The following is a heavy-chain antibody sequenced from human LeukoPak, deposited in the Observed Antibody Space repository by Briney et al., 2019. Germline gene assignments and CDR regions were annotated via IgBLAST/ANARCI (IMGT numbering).Heavy chain of an antibody. CDR1: GFTFSSYA. J-gene: IGHJ3*02. Sequence: GGSLRLSCAASGFTFSSYAMHWVRQAPGKGLEYVSAISSNGGSTYYANSVKGRFTISRDNSKNTLYLQMGSLRAEDMAVYYCARVLAARPYLGGDAFDIWGQGTMVTVSS. CDR2: ISSNGGST. D-gene: IGHD6-6*01. CDR3: ARVLAARPYLGGDAFDI. V-gene: IGHV3-64*01.